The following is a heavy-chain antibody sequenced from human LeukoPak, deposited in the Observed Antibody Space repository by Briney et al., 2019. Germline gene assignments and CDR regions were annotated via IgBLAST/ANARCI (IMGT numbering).Heavy chain of an antibody. CDR2: INSDGSST. V-gene: IGHV3-74*01. J-gene: IGHJ4*02. Sequence: GGSLRLSCAASGFTFSRYWMHWVRHAPGKGLVWVSRINSDGSSTSYADSVKGRFTISRDNAKNTLYLQMNSLRAEDTAVYYCARDGDSSGYYINFDYWGQGTLVTVSS. CDR3: ARDGDSSGYYINFDY. CDR1: GFTFSRYW. D-gene: IGHD3-22*01.